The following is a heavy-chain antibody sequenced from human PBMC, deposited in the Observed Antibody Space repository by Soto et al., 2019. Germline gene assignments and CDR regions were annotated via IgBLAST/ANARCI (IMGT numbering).Heavy chain of an antibody. CDR3: ARERGVLSEAFDI. CDR1: GDRVSSNSAA. D-gene: IGHD3-10*01. J-gene: IGHJ3*02. Sequence: QVPLQQSGPGLVKPSQTLSLTCAISGDRVSSNSAAWNWLRQSPSRGLEWLGKTYYRSKWYNDYAPSVKSQITINPGTSRNQCSLQLNSLTPENTAVYYCARERGVLSEAFDIWGQGTVVTVSS. CDR2: TYYRSKWYN. V-gene: IGHV6-1*01.